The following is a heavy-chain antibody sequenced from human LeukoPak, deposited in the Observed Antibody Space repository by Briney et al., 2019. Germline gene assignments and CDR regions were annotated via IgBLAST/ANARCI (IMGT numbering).Heavy chain of an antibody. CDR2: IKPDGSQK. J-gene: IGHJ4*02. D-gene: IGHD1-26*01. Sequence: QPGGSPRLSCAASGFNFRSYWMTWVRQAPGKGLEWVANIKPDGSQKFCVDSVKDRFTISRDNAKNSLYLQMNSLRAEDTAVYYCARDSGSFFVDFWGQGTLVTVSS. V-gene: IGHV3-7*01. CDR1: GFNFRSYW. CDR3: ARDSGSFFVDF.